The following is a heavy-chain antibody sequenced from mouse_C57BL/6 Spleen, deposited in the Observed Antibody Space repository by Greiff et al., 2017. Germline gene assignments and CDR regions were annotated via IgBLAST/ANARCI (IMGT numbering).Heavy chain of an antibody. Sequence: QVQLQQSGAELARPGASVKLSCKASGYTFTSYGISWVKQRTGQGLEWIGELYPRSGNTYYNEKFKGKATLTADKSSSTAYMELRSLTSEDSAVYFCARDDTTVVAHYAMDYWGQGTSVTVSS. CDR3: ARDDTTVVAHYAMDY. CDR1: GYTFTSYG. V-gene: IGHV1-81*01. CDR2: LYPRSGNT. J-gene: IGHJ4*01. D-gene: IGHD1-1*01.